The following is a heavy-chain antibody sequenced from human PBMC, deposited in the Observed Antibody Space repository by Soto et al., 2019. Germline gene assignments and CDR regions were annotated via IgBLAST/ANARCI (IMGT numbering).Heavy chain of an antibody. CDR3: ASVETQRYYYGMDV. D-gene: IGHD2-15*01. CDR1: GGTFSSYA. CDR2: IIPFFRTA. V-gene: IGHV1-69*12. J-gene: IGHJ6*02. Sequence: QVQLVQSGAEVKKPGSSVKVSCKASGGTFSSYAISWVRQAPGQGLEWMGGIIPFFRTADYAQKFQGRVTITADESTSTAYMELSSLRSEDTAVYYCASVETQRYYYGMDVWGQGTTVTVSS.